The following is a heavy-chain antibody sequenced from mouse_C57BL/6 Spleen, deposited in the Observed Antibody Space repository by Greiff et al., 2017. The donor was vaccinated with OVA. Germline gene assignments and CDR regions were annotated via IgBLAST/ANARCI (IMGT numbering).Heavy chain of an antibody. CDR2: INPGSGGT. D-gene: IGHD2-2*01. CDR1: GYAFTNYL. Sequence: QVHVKQSGAELVRPGTSVKVSCKASGYAFTNYLIEWVKQRPGQGLEWIGVINPGSGGTNYNEKFKGKATLTADKSSSTAYMQLSSLTSEDSAVYFCARSGGLRRGFAYWGQGTLVTVSA. CDR3: ARSGGLRRGFAY. V-gene: IGHV1-54*01. J-gene: IGHJ3*01.